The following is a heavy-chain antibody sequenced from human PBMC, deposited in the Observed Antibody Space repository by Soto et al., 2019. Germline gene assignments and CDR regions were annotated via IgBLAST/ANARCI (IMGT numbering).Heavy chain of an antibody. CDR3: AGDRPLVQRLPGY. Sequence: LRLSCAASGLTFSNYWMSWVRQATGKGLEWVANIKQDGSEQYYSDSVKGRFTISRDNAKNSLYLQMNSLRAEDTTVYYCAGDRPLVQRLPGYWRQGTLVTVSS. D-gene: IGHD3-16*01. CDR2: IKQDGSEQ. V-gene: IGHV3-7*01. CDR1: GLTFSNYW. J-gene: IGHJ1*01.